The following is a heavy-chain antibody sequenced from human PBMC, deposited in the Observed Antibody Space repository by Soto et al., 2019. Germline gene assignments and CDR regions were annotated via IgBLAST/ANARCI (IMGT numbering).Heavy chain of an antibody. D-gene: IGHD2-21*01. CDR3: TSRVPYYGSLDQSDY. J-gene: IGHJ4*02. Sequence: GGSLRLSCAASGFTFSSYWMNWVRQVPGKGLVWVSRINHDASSSAYADSVKGRFTISRDNAKNTVYLQMNSLRAEDTAVYYCTSRVPYYGSLDQSDYWGQGTLVTVSS. V-gene: IGHV3-74*03. CDR1: GFTFSSYW. CDR2: INHDASSS.